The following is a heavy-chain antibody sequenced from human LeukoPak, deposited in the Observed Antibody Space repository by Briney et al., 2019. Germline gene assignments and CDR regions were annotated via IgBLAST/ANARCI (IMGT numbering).Heavy chain of an antibody. D-gene: IGHD6-13*01. J-gene: IGHJ4*02. Sequence: ASVKVSCKASGYTFTGYYMHWVRQAPGQGLEWMGWINPNSGGTNYAQKFQGRVTMTRDTSISTAYMELRSLRSDDTAVYYCARGYSSSWYYFDYWGQGTLVTVSS. CDR1: GYTFTGYY. CDR3: ARGYSSSWYYFDY. V-gene: IGHV1-2*02. CDR2: INPNSGGT.